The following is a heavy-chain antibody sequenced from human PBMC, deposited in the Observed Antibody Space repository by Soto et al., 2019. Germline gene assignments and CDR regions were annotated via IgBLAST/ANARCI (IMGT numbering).Heavy chain of an antibody. CDR3: ARSARIAAAGTQWFDP. J-gene: IGHJ5*02. CDR1: GYTFTSYG. Sequence: ASVKVSCKASGYTFTSYGISWVRQAPGRGLERMGWISAYNGNTNYAQKLQGRVTMTTDTSTSTAYMELRSLRSDDTAVYYCARSARIAAAGTQWFDPWGQGTLVTVSS. V-gene: IGHV1-18*01. D-gene: IGHD6-13*01. CDR2: ISAYNGNT.